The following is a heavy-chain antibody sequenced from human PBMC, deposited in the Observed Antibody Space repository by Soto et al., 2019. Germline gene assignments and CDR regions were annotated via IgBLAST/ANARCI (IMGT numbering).Heavy chain of an antibody. Sequence: GESLKISCKGSGYSFTSYWIGWVRQMPGKGLEWMGIIDPGGSETRYSPSFQGQVTISADKSLATAYLHWNTLKASDTAMYFCARQNVITGALFDPWGQGTLVTVSS. CDR2: IDPGGSET. D-gene: IGHD1-20*01. CDR3: ARQNVITGALFDP. V-gene: IGHV5-51*01. CDR1: GYSFTSYW. J-gene: IGHJ5*02.